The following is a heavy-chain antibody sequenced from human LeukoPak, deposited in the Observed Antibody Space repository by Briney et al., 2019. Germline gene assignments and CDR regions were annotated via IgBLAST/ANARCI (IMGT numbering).Heavy chain of an antibody. Sequence: SETLSLTCTVSGGSISSSSYYWGWIRQPPGKGLEWIGSIYYSGSTYYNPSLKSRVTISVDTSKNQFSLKLSSVTAADTAVYYCAGQRNYYDSSGYGPTNDYWGQGTLVTVSS. CDR2: IYYSGST. J-gene: IGHJ4*02. CDR1: GGSISSSSYY. D-gene: IGHD3-22*01. CDR3: AGQRNYYDSSGYGPTNDY. V-gene: IGHV4-39*01.